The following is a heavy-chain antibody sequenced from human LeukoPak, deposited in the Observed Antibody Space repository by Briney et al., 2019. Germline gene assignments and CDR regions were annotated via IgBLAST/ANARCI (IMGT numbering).Heavy chain of an antibody. CDR3: ASWAGTAAGFSGPFDY. CDR2: ISIASTT. V-gene: IGHV3-48*01. J-gene: IGHJ4*02. CDR1: GLTFSRQS. Sequence: PGGSLRLSCAASGLTFSRQSMNWVRLAPGKGLEWLSHISIASTTYYADSVKGRFTISRDNARNSVFLQMASLRAEDTGVYYCASWAGTAAGFSGPFDYWGLGTLVTVSS. D-gene: IGHD6-13*01.